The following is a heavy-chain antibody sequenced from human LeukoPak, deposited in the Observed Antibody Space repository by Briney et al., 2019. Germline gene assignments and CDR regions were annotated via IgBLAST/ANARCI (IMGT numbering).Heavy chain of an antibody. CDR2: INPNSGGT. D-gene: IGHD6-13*01. J-gene: IGHJ5*02. V-gene: IGHV1-2*04. CDR1: GYTFTGYY. CDR3: ARGPIAAAGTGGNNWFDP. Sequence: ASVKVSCKASGYTFTGYYMHWVRQAPGQGLEWMGWINPNSGGTNYAQKFQGWVTMTRDTSISTAYMELSRLRSDDTAVYYCARGPIAAAGTGGNNWFDPWGQGTLSPSPQ.